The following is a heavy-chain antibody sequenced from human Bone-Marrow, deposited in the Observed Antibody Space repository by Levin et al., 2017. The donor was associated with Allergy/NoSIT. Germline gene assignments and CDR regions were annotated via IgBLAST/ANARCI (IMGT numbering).Heavy chain of an antibody. CDR1: GGSISSYY. CDR3: ARSYCTSTACYSNFDY. V-gene: IGHV4-59*01. Sequence: TSETLSLTCTVSGGSISSYYWSWIRQPPGKGLEWIGYIYYSGDTNSNPSLKSRVTLSVDTSKNQFSLKLNSVTAADTAVYYCARSYCTSTACYSNFDYWGQGTLVTVSS. J-gene: IGHJ4*02. CDR2: IYYSGDT. D-gene: IGHD2-2*01.